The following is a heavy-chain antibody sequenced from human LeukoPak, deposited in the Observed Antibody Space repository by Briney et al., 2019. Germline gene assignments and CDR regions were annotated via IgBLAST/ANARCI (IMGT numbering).Heavy chain of an antibody. V-gene: IGHV4-34*01. CDR2: INHSGST. J-gene: IGHJ5*02. Sequence: PSETLSLTCAVYGGSFSGYYWSWIRQPPGKGPEWIEEINHSGSTNYNPSLKSRVTISVDTSKNQFSLKLSSVTAADTAVYYCARQAGWFDPWGQGTLVTVSS. CDR1: GGSFSGYY. CDR3: ARQAGWFDP. D-gene: IGHD6-13*01.